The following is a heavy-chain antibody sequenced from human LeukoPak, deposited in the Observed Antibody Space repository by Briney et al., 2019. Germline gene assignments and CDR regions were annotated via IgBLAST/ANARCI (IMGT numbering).Heavy chain of an antibody. J-gene: IGHJ4*02. CDR3: ARAEDYGDYPAFDY. D-gene: IGHD4-17*01. V-gene: IGHV3-53*01. CDR1: GFTVSSNY. Sequence: GGSLRLSCAASGFTVSSNYMSWVRQAPGKGLEWVSVIYSGGSTYYADSVKGRFTISRDNSKNTLYLQMNSLRAEDTAAYYCARAEDYGDYPAFDYWGQGTLVTVSS. CDR2: IYSGGST.